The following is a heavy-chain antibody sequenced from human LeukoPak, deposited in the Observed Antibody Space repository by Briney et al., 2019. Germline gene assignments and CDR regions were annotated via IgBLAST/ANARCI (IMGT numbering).Heavy chain of an antibody. CDR1: GFTVSSNY. CDR2: IYPGDSDT. D-gene: IGHD3-10*01. J-gene: IGHJ4*02. Sequence: PGGSLRLSCAASGFTVSSNYMSWVRQAPGKGLEWMGIIYPGDSDTRYSPSFQGQVTISADKSISTAYLQWSSLKASDTAMYYCARDPYGSGSYSDYWGQGTLVTVSS. V-gene: IGHV5-51*01. CDR3: ARDPYGSGSYSDY.